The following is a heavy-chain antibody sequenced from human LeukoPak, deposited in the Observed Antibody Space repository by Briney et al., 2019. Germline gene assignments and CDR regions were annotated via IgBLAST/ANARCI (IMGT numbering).Heavy chain of an antibody. CDR3: ARGSSTDY. Sequence: SETLSLTCAVYGGSFSGYYWSWIRQPPGKGLEWIGEISHSGSTNYNPSLKSRVTISVDTSKNQFSLKLSSVTAADTAVYYCARGSSTDYWGQGTLVTVSS. CDR2: ISHSGST. CDR1: GGSFSGYY. V-gene: IGHV4-34*01. D-gene: IGHD6-6*01. J-gene: IGHJ4*02.